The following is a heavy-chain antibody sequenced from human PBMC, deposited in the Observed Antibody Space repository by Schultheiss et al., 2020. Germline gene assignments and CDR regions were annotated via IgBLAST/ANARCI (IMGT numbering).Heavy chain of an antibody. D-gene: IGHD3-10*01. CDR1: GGSISSSSYY. V-gene: IGHV4-39*01. CDR3: ARGLRYYYGSGSGREYYFDY. Sequence: SQTLSLTCTVSGGSISSSSYYWGWIRQPPGKGLEWIGSIYYSGSTYYNPSLKSRVTISVDTSKNQFSLKLSSVTAADTAVYYCARGLRYYYGSGSGREYYFDYWGQGTLVTVSS. CDR2: IYYSGST. J-gene: IGHJ4*02.